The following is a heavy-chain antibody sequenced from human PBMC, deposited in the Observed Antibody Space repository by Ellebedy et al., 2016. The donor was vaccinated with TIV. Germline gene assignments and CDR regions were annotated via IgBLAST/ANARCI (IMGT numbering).Heavy chain of an antibody. CDR3: ARDYQGITMIVVVPQTYYYYGMDV. Sequence: SVKVSXXASGGTFSSYAISWVRQAPGQGLEWMGGIIPIFGTANYAQKFQGRVTITADESTSTAYMELSSLRSEDTAVYYCARDYQGITMIVVVPQTYYYYGMDVWGQGTTVTVSS. V-gene: IGHV1-69*13. J-gene: IGHJ6*02. CDR1: GGTFSSYA. D-gene: IGHD3-22*01. CDR2: IIPIFGTA.